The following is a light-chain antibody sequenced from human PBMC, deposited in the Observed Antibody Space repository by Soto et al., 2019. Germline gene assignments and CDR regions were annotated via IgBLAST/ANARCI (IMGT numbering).Light chain of an antibody. Sequence: DIPMTQFPSSLSASVGDRVTITCRASQGIRNDLAWYQQKPGKAPKRLIYAASSLQSGVPSRFSGSGAGTECTLAISSLQPEDFATFYCLQHSTYPLTFGQGTKVEIK. J-gene: IGKJ1*01. V-gene: IGKV1-17*01. CDR1: QGIRND. CDR3: LQHSTYPLT. CDR2: AAS.